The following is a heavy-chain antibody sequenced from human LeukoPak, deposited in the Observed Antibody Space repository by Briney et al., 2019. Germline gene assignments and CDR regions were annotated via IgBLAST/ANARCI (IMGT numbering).Heavy chain of an antibody. CDR2: INSDGSST. J-gene: IGHJ6*03. Sequence: GGSLRLSCAASGFTFSRYWMHWVRQAPGKGLVWVSRINSDGSSTSYADSVKGRFTISRDNAKNTLYLQMNSLRAEDTAVYYCARAATYYDSSGYYSLPYYYYYMDVWGKGTTVTISS. CDR1: GFTFSRYW. D-gene: IGHD3-22*01. V-gene: IGHV3-74*01. CDR3: ARAATYYDSSGYYSLPYYYYYMDV.